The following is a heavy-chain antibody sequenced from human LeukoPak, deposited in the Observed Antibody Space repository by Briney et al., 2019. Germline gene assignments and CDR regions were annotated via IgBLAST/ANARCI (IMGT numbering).Heavy chain of an antibody. V-gene: IGHV3-23*01. CDR1: GFTFSSYA. CDR2: ISGSGGST. Sequence: GGSLRLSCAASGFTFSSYAMSWVRQAPGKGLEWVSAISGSGGSTYYADSVKGRFTISRDNSKNTLYLQMNSLRAEDTAVYYCAKDWGVGATTFFAPSAGYFDYWGQGTLVTVSS. CDR3: AKDWGVGATTFFAPSAGYFDY. J-gene: IGHJ4*02. D-gene: IGHD1-26*01.